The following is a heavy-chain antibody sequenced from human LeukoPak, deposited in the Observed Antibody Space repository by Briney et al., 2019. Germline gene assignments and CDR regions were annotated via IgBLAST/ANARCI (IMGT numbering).Heavy chain of an antibody. Sequence: EGSLRLSCAASGFTFSSYWMHWVRHAPGKGLVWVLRINSDGSSTSYADSVKGRFTISRDNAKNTLYLQMNSLRAEDTAVYYCARVPWDSSGYPDYWGQGTLVTVSS. CDR3: ARVPWDSSGYPDY. V-gene: IGHV3-74*01. J-gene: IGHJ4*02. D-gene: IGHD3-22*01. CDR2: INSDGSST. CDR1: GFTFSSYW.